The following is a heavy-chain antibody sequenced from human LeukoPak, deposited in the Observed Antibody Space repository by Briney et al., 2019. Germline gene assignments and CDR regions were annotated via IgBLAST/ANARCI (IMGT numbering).Heavy chain of an antibody. CDR1: GGSISSGDYY. V-gene: IGHV4-30-4*08. D-gene: IGHD2-15*01. J-gene: IGHJ6*03. Sequence: NSSQTLSLTCTVSGGSISSGDYYWSWIRQPPGKGLEWIGYIYYSGSTYYNPSLKSRVTISVDTSKNQFSLKLSSVTAADTAVYYCARSPEIVDYYMDAWGKGTTVTVSS. CDR2: IYYSGST. CDR3: ARSPEIVDYYMDA.